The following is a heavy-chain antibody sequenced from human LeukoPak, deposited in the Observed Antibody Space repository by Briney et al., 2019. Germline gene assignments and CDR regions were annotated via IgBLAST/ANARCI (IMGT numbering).Heavy chain of an antibody. CDR1: GFTFSDYY. D-gene: IGHD3-22*01. Sequence: GGSLRLSCAASGFTFSDYYMSWIRQAPGKGLEWVSYISSSGSTIYYADSVKGRFTISRDNAKNSLYLQMNSLRAEDTAVYYCARDSYARRTYYYDSSGYPPLDYWGQGTLVTVSS. J-gene: IGHJ4*02. CDR3: ARDSYARRTYYYDSSGYPPLDY. V-gene: IGHV3-11*04. CDR2: ISSSGSTI.